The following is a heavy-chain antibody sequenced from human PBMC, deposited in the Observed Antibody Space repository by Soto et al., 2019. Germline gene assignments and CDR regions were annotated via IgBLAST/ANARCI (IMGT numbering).Heavy chain of an antibody. CDR2: IIPIVGSA. CDR1: GGTFSSYA. CDR3: PRSQGSSTSLEIYYYYYYGMDV. Sequence: QVQLVQSGAEVKKPGSLVKVSCKASGGTFSSYAISWVRQAPGQGLEWMGGIIPIVGSANYAQKFQGRVTITADESTSTAYMELSSLRSEDTAVYYCPRSQGSSTSLEIYYYYYYGMDVWGQGTTVTVSS. D-gene: IGHD2-2*01. J-gene: IGHJ6*02. V-gene: IGHV1-69*01.